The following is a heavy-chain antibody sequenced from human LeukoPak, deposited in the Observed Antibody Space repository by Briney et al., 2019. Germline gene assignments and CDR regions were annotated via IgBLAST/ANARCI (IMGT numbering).Heavy chain of an antibody. J-gene: IGHJ6*02. V-gene: IGHV4-59*01. Sequence: SETLSLTRTVSGGSITGYHWSWIPQPPGKGLEWIGYIYYSGSTNYNPSLKSRVTISVDTSKNQFSLKLSSVTAADTAVYYGARDSPCYGMDVWGQGTTVTVSS. CDR1: GGSITGYH. CDR3: ARDSPCYGMDV. CDR2: IYYSGST.